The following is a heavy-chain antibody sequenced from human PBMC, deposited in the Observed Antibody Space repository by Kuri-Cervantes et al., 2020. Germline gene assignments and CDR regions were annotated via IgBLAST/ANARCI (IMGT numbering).Heavy chain of an antibody. CDR2: IYYSGST. J-gene: IGHJ6*03. D-gene: IGHD5-12*01. V-gene: IGHV4-59*01. CDR1: GGSISGYY. Sequence: GSLRLSCTVSGGSISGYYWSWIRQPPGKGLEWIGYIYYSGSTNYNPSLKSRVTISVDTSKNQFSLKLSSVTAADTAVYYCARTREFSGYDNQYYYYMDVWGEGTTVPSP. CDR3: ARTREFSGYDNQYYYYMDV.